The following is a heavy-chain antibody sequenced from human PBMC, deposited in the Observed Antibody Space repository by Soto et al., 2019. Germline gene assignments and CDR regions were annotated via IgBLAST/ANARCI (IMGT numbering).Heavy chain of an antibody. CDR2: ISYDGSNK. Sequence: GGSLRLSCAASGFTFSSYGMHWVRQAPGKGLEWVAVISYDGSNKYYADSVKGRFTISRDNSKNTLYLQMNSLRAEDTAVYYCAKDLALYGGYLQNRTPFDYWGQGTLVTVSS. V-gene: IGHV3-30*18. CDR1: GFTFSSYG. CDR3: AKDLALYGGYLQNRTPFDY. J-gene: IGHJ4*02. D-gene: IGHD5-12*01.